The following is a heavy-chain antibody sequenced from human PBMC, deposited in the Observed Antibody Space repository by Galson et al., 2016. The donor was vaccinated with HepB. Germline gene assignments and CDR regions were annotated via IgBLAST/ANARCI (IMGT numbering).Heavy chain of an antibody. Sequence: TLSLTCTVSGGSISSGGYSWSWIRQPPGKGLEWIGYIYDSGSTYYNPSLKSRLTISVDRSKNQFSLKLSSVTAADTAVYYCARGGRDDAFDIWGQGTMATV. V-gene: IGHV4-30-2*01. J-gene: IGHJ3*02. CDR3: ARGGRDDAFDI. CDR2: IYDSGST. CDR1: GGSISSGGYS.